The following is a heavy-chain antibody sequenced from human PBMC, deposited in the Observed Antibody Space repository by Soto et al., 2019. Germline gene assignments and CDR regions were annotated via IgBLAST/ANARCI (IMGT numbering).Heavy chain of an antibody. CDR3: ARDFGHGYYLDY. V-gene: IGHV3-48*02. J-gene: IGHJ4*02. Sequence: EVQLVESGGGLVQPGGSLRLSCVASGFSFSNYNMNWVRQAPGKGLEWVSYITDSSDTVHYADPVRGRFTISRDNAESSLYLQMNSLRDEDTAVYFCARDFGHGYYLDYWGRGTLVTVSS. D-gene: IGHD3-3*01. CDR2: ITDSSDTV. CDR1: GFSFSNYN.